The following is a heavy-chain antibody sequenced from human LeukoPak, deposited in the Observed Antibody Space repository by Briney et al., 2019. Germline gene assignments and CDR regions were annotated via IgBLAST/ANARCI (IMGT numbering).Heavy chain of an antibody. CDR1: GYTFTSYA. CDR3: ARASSFYYYDSSGFDY. V-gene: IGHV1-3*01. J-gene: IGHJ4*02. CDR2: INAGNGNT. Sequence: ASVKVSCKASGYTFTSYAMHWVRQAPGQRLEWMGWINAGNGNTKYSQKFQGRVTITGDTSASTAYMELSSLRSEDTAVYYCARASSFYYYDSSGFDYWGQGTLVTVSS. D-gene: IGHD3-22*01.